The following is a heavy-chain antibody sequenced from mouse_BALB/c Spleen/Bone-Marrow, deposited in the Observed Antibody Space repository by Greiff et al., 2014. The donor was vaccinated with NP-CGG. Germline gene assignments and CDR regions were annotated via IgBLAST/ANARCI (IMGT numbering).Heavy chain of an antibody. CDR2: ISTYSGNT. Sequence: QVQLQQPGPELVRPGVSVKISCKGSGYTFTDYAMHWVKQSHAKSLEWIGVISTYSGNTSYNQKFKGKATMTVDKSSSTAYMELARLTSEDSAIYYCARSNYGSSYVFDYWGQGTTLTVSS. J-gene: IGHJ2*01. CDR3: ARSNYGSSYVFDY. V-gene: IGHV1-67*01. CDR1: GYTFTDYA. D-gene: IGHD1-1*01.